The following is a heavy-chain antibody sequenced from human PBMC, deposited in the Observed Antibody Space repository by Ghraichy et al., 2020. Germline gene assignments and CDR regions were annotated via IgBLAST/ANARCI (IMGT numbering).Heavy chain of an antibody. D-gene: IGHD2-15*01. J-gene: IGHJ4*02. Sequence: SETLSLTCTVSGGSISSSSYYWGWIRQPPGKGLEWIGSIYYSGSTYYNPSLKSRVTISVDTSKNQFSLKLSSVTAADTAVYYCARQTGYCSGGSCYSFDYWGQGTLVTVSS. V-gene: IGHV4-39*01. CDR2: IYYSGST. CDR1: GGSISSSSYY. CDR3: ARQTGYCSGGSCYSFDY.